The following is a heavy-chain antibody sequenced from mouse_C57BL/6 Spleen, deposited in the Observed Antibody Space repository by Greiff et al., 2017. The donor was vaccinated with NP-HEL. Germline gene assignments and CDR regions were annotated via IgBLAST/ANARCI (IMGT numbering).Heavy chain of an antibody. CDR1: GFSLTSYA. CDR2: IWTGGGT. V-gene: IGHV2-9-1*01. J-gene: IGHJ4*01. Sequence: VKLMESGPGLVAPSQSLSITCTVSGFSLTSYAISWVRQPPGKGLEWLGVIWTGGGTNYNSALKSRLSISKDNSKSQVFLKRNSLQTDDTARYYCARSPYYYGSSPHYYAMDYWGQGTSVTVSS. D-gene: IGHD1-1*01. CDR3: ARSPYYYGSSPHYYAMDY.